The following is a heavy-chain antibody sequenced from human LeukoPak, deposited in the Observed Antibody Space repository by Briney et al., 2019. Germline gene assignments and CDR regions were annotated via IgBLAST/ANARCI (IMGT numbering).Heavy chain of an antibody. V-gene: IGHV3-48*03. J-gene: IGHJ4*02. Sequence: SVKGRFTISRDDAKNSLYLQMSSLRAEDTAIYYCARDPGGIYHFDYWGQGALVTVSS. CDR3: ARDPGGIYHFDY. D-gene: IGHD2-8*02.